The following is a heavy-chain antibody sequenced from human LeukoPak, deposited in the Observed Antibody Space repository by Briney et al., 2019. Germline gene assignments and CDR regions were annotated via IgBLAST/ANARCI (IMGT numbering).Heavy chain of an antibody. Sequence: GASVKVSCKASGYTFTSYDINWVRQATGQGLEWMGWMNHNSGNTGYAQKFQGRVTMTRNTSISTAYMELSSLRSEDTAVYYCARGRYSYGEHYYYYGMDVWGQGTTVTVSS. CDR1: GYTFTSYD. CDR3: ARGRYSYGEHYYYYGMDV. J-gene: IGHJ6*02. CDR2: MNHNSGNT. V-gene: IGHV1-8*01. D-gene: IGHD5-18*01.